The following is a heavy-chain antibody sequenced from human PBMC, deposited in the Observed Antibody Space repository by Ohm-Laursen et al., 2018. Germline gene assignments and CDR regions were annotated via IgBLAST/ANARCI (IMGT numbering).Heavy chain of an antibody. V-gene: IGHV3-23*01. D-gene: IGHD3-10*01. Sequence: SLRLSCAASGFTFSSYAMNWVRQAPGKGLEWVSGISGRGSSTYYADSVKGRFTISRDNSKNTLSLQMNSLRAEDTAVYYCAKAGSGSYYYYGMDVWGQGTTVTVSS. CDR3: AKAGSGSYYYYGMDV. J-gene: IGHJ6*02. CDR2: ISGRGSST. CDR1: GFTFSSYA.